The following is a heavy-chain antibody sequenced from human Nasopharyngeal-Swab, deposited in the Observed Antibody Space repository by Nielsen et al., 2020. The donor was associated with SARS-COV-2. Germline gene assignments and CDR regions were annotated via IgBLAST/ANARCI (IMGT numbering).Heavy chain of an antibody. CDR3: AKEVAVPGTPFDY. V-gene: IGHV3-23*01. CDR2: ISGRASST. Sequence: GESLKISCAASGFTFSSYAMSWVRQTPGKGLECVSSISGRASSTYYADSVKGRFTISRDNSKNTLFLQMNSLRAEDTAVYYCAKEVAVPGTPFDYWGQGTLVTVSS. J-gene: IGHJ4*01. D-gene: IGHD6-19*01. CDR1: GFTFSSYA.